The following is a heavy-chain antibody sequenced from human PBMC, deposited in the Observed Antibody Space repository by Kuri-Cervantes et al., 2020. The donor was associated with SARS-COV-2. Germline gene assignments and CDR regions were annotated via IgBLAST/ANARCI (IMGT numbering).Heavy chain of an antibody. CDR1: GGTFSSYA. Sequence: SVKVSCKASGGTFSSYAISWVRQAPGQGLEWMGRIIPILGIANYAQKFQGRVTITADKSTSTTYMELSSLRSEDTAVYYCARDIIHCSSTSCYTGSYYYGMDVWGQGTTVTVSS. CDR2: IIPILGIA. V-gene: IGHV1-69*04. D-gene: IGHD2-2*02. CDR3: ARDIIHCSSTSCYTGSYYYGMDV. J-gene: IGHJ6*02.